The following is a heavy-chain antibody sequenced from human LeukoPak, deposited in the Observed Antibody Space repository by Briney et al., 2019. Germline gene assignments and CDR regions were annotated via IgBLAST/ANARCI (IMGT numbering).Heavy chain of an antibody. V-gene: IGHV1-2*02. J-gene: IGHJ4*02. Sequence: ASVKVSCKASGYTFTGYYMHWVRQAPGQGLEWMGWINPNSGGTNYAQKFQGRVTMTRDTSISTAYMELSRLRSDDAAVYYCARDLGSGEGFDYWGQGTLVTVSS. CDR2: INPNSGGT. CDR1: GYTFTGYY. CDR3: ARDLGSGEGFDY. D-gene: IGHD3-3*01.